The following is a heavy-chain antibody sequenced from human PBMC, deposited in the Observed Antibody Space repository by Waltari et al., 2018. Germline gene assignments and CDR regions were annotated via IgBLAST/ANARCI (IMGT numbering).Heavy chain of an antibody. CDR2: IRHPGNT. J-gene: IGHJ5*02. CDR1: GASFSAYY. CDR3: TRGGNYDFWSHSPFVDP. Sequence: QVQLQQWGAGLLKPSETLSLTCSVSGASFSAYYWGWVRHVPGKGLEWIGQIRHPGNTNYNPSLQSRVAISIDTSRNQFSLRVFSVTDADTGLYFCTRGGNYDFWSHSPFVDPWGQGTQVTVSS. V-gene: IGHV4-34*01. D-gene: IGHD3-3*01.